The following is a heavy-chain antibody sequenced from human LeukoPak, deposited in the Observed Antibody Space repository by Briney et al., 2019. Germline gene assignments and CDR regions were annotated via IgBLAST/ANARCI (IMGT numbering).Heavy chain of an antibody. J-gene: IGHJ3*01. CDR2: MNSDGSST. CDR1: GFTFSSYW. CDR3: ARGTRRRLVGATSQAFDL. V-gene: IGHV3-74*01. Sequence: GGSLRLSCAASGFTFSSYWMHWVRQAPGKGLVWVSRMNSDGSSTSYADSVKGRFTISRDNAKNSLYLQMNSLRPEDTAVYYCARGTRRRLVGATSQAFDLWGQGTMVTVSS. D-gene: IGHD1-26*01.